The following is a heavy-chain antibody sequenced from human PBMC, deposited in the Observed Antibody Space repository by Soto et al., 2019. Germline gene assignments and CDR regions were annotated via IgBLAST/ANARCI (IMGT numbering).Heavy chain of an antibody. CDR2: INAGNGNK. V-gene: IGHV1-3*01. J-gene: IGHJ4*02. CDR1: GYTFTSYA. CDR3: AGCIAAAGTLGFDY. D-gene: IGHD6-13*01. Sequence: QVPLVQSGAEVKKPGASVKVSCKASGYTFTSYAMHWVRQAPGQRLEWMGWINAGNGNKKYSQKFQGRVTITRDSSASTAYMELSSLRSEDTAVYYCAGCIAAAGTLGFDYWGQGTLVTVSS.